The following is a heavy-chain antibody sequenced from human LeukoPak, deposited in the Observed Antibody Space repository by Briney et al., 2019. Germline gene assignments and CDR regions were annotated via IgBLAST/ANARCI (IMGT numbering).Heavy chain of an antibody. CDR3: ARDRIDCSSNSCSINWFDA. Sequence: SVNLSCKASGGTVCSYAISWGRQAPGQGLGWRGVIIPIFGTANYAQKFQGTVTMTADETTSTAYMELSSLRPEDTAVAYCARDRIDCSSNSCSINWFDAWGQGTLVTVSS. CDR1: GGTVCSYA. CDR2: IIPIFGTA. D-gene: IGHD2-2*01. V-gene: IGHV1-69*13. J-gene: IGHJ5*02.